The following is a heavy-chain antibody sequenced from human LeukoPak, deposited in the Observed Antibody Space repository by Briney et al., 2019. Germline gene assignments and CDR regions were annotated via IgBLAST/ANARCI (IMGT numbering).Heavy chain of an antibody. CDR1: GGSFSGDY. CDR2: INHSGST. D-gene: IGHD6-13*01. CDR3: ARGPGYSSSGGVQGWFDP. J-gene: IGHJ5*02. Sequence: PSETLSLTCADDGGSFSGDYWCWIRQPPGKVQEWIGEINHSGSTNYNPSLKSRVTISVDTSKNQFSLKLSSVTAADTAVYYCARGPGYSSSGGVQGWFDPWGQGTLVTVSS. V-gene: IGHV4-34*01.